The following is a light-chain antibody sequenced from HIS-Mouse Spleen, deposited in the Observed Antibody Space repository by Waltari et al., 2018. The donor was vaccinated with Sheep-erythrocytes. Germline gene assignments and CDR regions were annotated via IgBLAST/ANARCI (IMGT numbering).Light chain of an antibody. Sequence: SYELTQPPSVSVSPGQTASIPCPGDQLGDKYACWYQQKPGQSPVLVIYQDSKRPSGIPERFSGSNSGNTATLTISGTQAMDEADYYCQAWDSSTAWVFGGGTKLTVL. V-gene: IGLV3-1*01. J-gene: IGLJ3*02. CDR3: QAWDSSTAWV. CDR1: QLGDKY. CDR2: QDS.